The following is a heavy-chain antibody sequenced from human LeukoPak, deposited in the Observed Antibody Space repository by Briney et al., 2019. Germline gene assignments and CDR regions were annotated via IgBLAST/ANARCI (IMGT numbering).Heavy chain of an antibody. Sequence: GGSLRLSCAASGFTFTSHSMIWVRQAPGKGLEWVSAISSSGHVTFYADSVKGRFTVSRDQSQYTLFLHMSSLRADDTAVYYCAKHRLPVAGSPSKNPTAYFEDWGQGILVTVSS. CDR3: AKHRLPVAGSPSKNPTAYFED. D-gene: IGHD6-19*01. CDR2: ISSSGHVT. V-gene: IGHV3-23*01. J-gene: IGHJ4*02. CDR1: GFTFTSHS.